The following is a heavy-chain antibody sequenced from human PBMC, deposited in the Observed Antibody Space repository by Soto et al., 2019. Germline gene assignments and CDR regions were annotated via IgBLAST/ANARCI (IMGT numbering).Heavy chain of an antibody. CDR2: IYYSGST. CDR1: GGSITRSRYY. V-gene: IGHV4-39*02. Sequence: SQTLSLTCTVSGGSITRSRYYWGWIRQPPGKGLEWIGNIYYSGSTYYNPSPKSRVTINPDTSKNQFSLHLNSVTPEDTAVYYCARDLSLAFHQWGQGTLVTVSS. J-gene: IGHJ1*01. CDR3: ARDLSLAFHQ.